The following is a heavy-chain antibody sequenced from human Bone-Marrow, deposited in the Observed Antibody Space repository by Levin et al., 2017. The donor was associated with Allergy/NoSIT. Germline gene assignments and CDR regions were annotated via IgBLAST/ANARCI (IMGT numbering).Heavy chain of an antibody. CDR1: GGSISSDYY. CDR2: IHYSGNT. J-gene: IGHJ2*01. V-gene: IGHV4-30-4*01. CDR3: ASLVAGTLAPHWYFPL. Sequence: SQTLSLTCTLSGGSISSDYYWGWIRQPPGKGLEWIGYIHYSGNTYYNPSLESRLTISVDTSKNHFSLKLTSVTAADTAVYYCASLVAGTLAPHWYFPLWGRGTLVTVSS. D-gene: IGHD3-10*01.